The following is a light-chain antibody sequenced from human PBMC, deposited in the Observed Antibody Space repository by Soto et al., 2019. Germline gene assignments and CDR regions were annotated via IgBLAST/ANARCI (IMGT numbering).Light chain of an antibody. CDR3: TSYGGSNPVV. V-gene: IGLV2-8*01. J-gene: IGLJ2*01. Sequence: QSALTQPASASGSPGQSVTISCTGSSSDVGGYNYVSWYQQHPGKAPKLMIYEVSKRPSGVPDRLSGSKSGNTASLTVSGHQADDDADYYCTSYGGSNPVVFGGGTKLTVL. CDR1: SSDVGGYNY. CDR2: EVS.